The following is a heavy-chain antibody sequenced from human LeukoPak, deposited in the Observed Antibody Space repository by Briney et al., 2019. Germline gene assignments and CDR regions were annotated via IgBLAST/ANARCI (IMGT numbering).Heavy chain of an antibody. D-gene: IGHD7-27*01. CDR2: IYYSVNT. J-gene: IGHJ4*02. V-gene: IGHV4-59*01. CDR3: ARGDGDLDY. Sequence: SETLSLTCTVSGDSLCSYYWSWLRQPPGKGLEWIGYIYYSVNTNYNPSLKSRVTISVDTSENQFSLKLSSVAAADTAVYYCARGDGDLDYWGQGTLVTV. CDR1: GDSLCSYY.